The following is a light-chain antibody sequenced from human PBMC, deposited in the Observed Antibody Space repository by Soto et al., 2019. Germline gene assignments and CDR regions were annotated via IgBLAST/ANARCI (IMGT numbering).Light chain of an antibody. Sequence: DIQMTQSPSSLSASVEDRVIIACRASQSISNHLNWYQQKPGKAPKLLIFAASSLQSGVPSRFSGSRSGPDFTLTISSLQPEDFGTYYCQQCYSSPPRFGKGTKGDIX. J-gene: IGKJ1*01. CDR3: QQCYSSPPR. V-gene: IGKV1-39*01. CDR1: QSISNH. CDR2: AAS.